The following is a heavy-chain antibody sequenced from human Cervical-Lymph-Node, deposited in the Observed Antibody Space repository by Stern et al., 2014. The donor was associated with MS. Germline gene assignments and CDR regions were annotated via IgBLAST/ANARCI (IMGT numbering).Heavy chain of an antibody. J-gene: IGHJ4*02. CDR3: ARMGVTGHFDY. CDR1: GFSLSTSGMR. CDR2: IGWDDDK. D-gene: IGHD3-9*01. V-gene: IGHV2-70*04. Sequence: ESGPALVKPTQTLTLTCTFSGFSLSTSGMRVSWIRQPPGKALEWLARIGWDDDKFYSTSLKTRLTISKDTSKNQVVLTMTNMDPVDTATYYCARMGVTGHFDYWGQGTLVTVSS.